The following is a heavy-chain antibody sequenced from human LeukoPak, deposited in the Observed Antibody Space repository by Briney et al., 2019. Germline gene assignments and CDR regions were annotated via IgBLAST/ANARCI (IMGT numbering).Heavy chain of an antibody. V-gene: IGHV1-8*01. CDR1: GYTFTSYD. Sequence: ASVKVSCKASGYTFTSYDINWVRQATGQGLEWMGWKNPNSGNTGYAQKFQGRVTMTRNTSISTAYMELSSLRSEDTAVYYCARVGAPPYDAFDIWGQGTMVTVSS. CDR2: KNPNSGNT. J-gene: IGHJ3*02. CDR3: ARVGAPPYDAFDI. D-gene: IGHD1-26*01.